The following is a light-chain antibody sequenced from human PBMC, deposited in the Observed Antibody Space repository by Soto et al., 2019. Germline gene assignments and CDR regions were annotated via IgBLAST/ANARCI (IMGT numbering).Light chain of an antibody. CDR3: QHYNNWPLT. J-gene: IGKJ4*01. Sequence: EIVMTQSPATLSVSPGERATLSCRASQSVYSNLAWYQQKPGQAPRLLIYGTSTRATGIPARFSGSGSGTEFSLTIRSLQSEDFAVYYCQHYNNWPLTFGGGTKVEIK. CDR2: GTS. V-gene: IGKV3-15*01. CDR1: QSVYSN.